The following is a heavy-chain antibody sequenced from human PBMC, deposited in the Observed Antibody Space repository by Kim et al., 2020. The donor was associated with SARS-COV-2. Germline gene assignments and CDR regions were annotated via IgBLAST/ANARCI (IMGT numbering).Heavy chain of an antibody. V-gene: IGHV4-34*01. J-gene: IGHJ4*02. CDR3: ARGGGDSIGAIDY. CDR2: INHSGST. Sequence: SETLSLTCAVSGGSFSGYYWSWIRQPPGKGLEWIGEINHSGSTNYNPSLKSRVTISVDTSKNQFSLKLSTVTAADTAVYYCARGGGDSIGAIDYFGQGTL. D-gene: IGHD2-21*02. CDR1: GGSFSGYY.